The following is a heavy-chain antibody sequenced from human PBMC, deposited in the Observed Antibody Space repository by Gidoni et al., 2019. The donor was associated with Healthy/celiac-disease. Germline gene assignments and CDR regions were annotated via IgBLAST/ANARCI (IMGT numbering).Heavy chain of an antibody. D-gene: IGHD5-12*01. CDR3: AREGGIVATRGFDP. CDR1: GASVSRTSAA. CDR2: TYYRSKWYN. J-gene: IGHJ5*02. Sequence: QVQLQQSGPGLVKPSQTLSLTCAISGASVSRTSAAWNWIRQSPSRGLEWLGRTYYRSKWYNDYAVSVKSRITINPDTSKNQFSLQLNSVTPEDTAVYYCAREGGIVATRGFDPWGQGTLVTVSS. V-gene: IGHV6-1*01.